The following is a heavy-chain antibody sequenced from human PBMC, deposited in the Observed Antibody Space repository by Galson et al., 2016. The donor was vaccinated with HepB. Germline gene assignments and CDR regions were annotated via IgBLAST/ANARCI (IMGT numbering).Heavy chain of an antibody. Sequence: LSLTCAVSGGSISSSHWWTWVRQPPGKGLEWIGQIYHSGATNYRPSLKSRVTISVDTSKNQFSLNLGPVTAADTAVYFCTRQYTGSYLDSWGQGTLVTVSS. CDR1: GGSISSSHW. V-gene: IGHV4-4*01. J-gene: IGHJ4*02. CDR3: TRQYTGSYLDS. CDR2: IYHSGAT. D-gene: IGHD1-26*01.